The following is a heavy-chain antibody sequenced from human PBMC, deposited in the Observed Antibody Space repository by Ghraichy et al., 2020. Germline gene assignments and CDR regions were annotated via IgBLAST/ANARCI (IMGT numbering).Heavy chain of an antibody. CDR3: ARDHGYSYGYEVLFNY. J-gene: IGHJ4*02. D-gene: IGHD5-18*01. V-gene: IGHV4-59*01. CDR2: IYYSGST. CDR1: GGSISSYY. Sequence: ESLNISCTVSGGSISSYYWSWIRQPPGKGLEWIGYIYYSGSTNYNPSLKSRVTISVDTSKNQFSLKLSSVTAADTAVYYCARDHGYSYGYEVLFNYWGQGTLVTVSS.